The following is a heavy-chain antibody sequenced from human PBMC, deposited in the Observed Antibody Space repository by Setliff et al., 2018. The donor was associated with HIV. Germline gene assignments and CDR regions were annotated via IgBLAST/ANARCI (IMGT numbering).Heavy chain of an antibody. CDR2: VNPNSGNT. V-gene: IGHV1-8*01. Sequence: GASVKVSCKTSGYSFISYDISWVRQATGQGLEWMGWVNPNSGNTDFAQKFQGRVTLTTDTSISTAYMELNSLRSDDTAVYFCAREKNDRGLDVWGQGTTVTVSS. CDR3: AREKNDRGLDV. CDR1: GYSFISYD. J-gene: IGHJ6*02.